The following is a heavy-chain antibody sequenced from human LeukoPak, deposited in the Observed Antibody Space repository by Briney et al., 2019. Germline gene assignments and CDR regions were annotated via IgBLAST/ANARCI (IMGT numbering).Heavy chain of an antibody. J-gene: IGHJ3*02. CDR3: ARDGSIEPPPGRPLDPPRAFDI. Sequence: GGSLRLSCAASGFTFSNYAMSWVRQAPGKGLEWVSYISSSGSTIYYADSVKGRFTISRDNAKNSLYLQMNSLRAEDTAVYYCARDGSIEPPPGRPLDPPRAFDIWGQGTMVTVSS. V-gene: IGHV3-11*01. D-gene: IGHD1-1*01. CDR2: ISSSGSTI. CDR1: GFTFSNYA.